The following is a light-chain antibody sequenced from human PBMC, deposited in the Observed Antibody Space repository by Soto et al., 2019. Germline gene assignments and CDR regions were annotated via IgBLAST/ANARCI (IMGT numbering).Light chain of an antibody. J-gene: IGKJ1*01. Sequence: DIQMTQSPSTLSGSVGDRVTINCRASQTISSWLAWYQQKPGKAPKLLIYKASTLKSGVPSRFSGSGSGTEFTLTISSLQPEDFATYYCQHYNSYSEAFGQGTKVDIK. V-gene: IGKV1-5*03. CDR2: KAS. CDR3: QHYNSYSEA. CDR1: QTISSW.